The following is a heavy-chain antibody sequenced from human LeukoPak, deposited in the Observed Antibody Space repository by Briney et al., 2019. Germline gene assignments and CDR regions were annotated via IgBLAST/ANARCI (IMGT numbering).Heavy chain of an antibody. CDR2: INPSGGST. CDR3: ARDRGYHSSQRFWFDP. CDR1: GYTFTSYY. Sequence: GASVKVSCKASGYTFTSYYMHWVRQAPGQGLEWMGIINPSGGSTSYAQKFQGRVTMTRDMSTSTVYMELSSLRSEDTAVYYCARDRGYHSSQRFWFDPWGQGTLVTVSS. D-gene: IGHD6-13*01. J-gene: IGHJ5*02. V-gene: IGHV1-46*01.